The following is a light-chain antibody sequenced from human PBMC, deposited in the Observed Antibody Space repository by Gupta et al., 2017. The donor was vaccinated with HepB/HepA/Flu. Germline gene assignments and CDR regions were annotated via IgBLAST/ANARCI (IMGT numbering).Light chain of an antibody. CDR1: QSISSY. Sequence: DIQMTQSPSSLSASVGDRVTITCRASQSISSYLNWYQQKPGKAPKLLIYAASSLQSGVPSRFSGSGSGTDFTLTISSRQPEDFASYYCQQRDSTPLTFGRGTKVEIK. J-gene: IGKJ4*01. V-gene: IGKV1-39*01. CDR3: QQRDSTPLT. CDR2: AAS.